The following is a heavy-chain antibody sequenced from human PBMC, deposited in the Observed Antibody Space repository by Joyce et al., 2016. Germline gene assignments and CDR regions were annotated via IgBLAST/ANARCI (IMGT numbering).Heavy chain of an antibody. V-gene: IGHV4-34*01. Sequence: VQLQEWGAGLLKPSETLSLTCAVYGDTLSGYYWSWVRQPPGKGLEWIGEINYSGTTNDNPSLKSRVSISLDKSRNQLFVNMRSVTAADTAVYYCARGRRYFETWGRGTMVTVSS. CDR2: INYSGTT. CDR1: GDTLSGYY. J-gene: IGHJ3*02. D-gene: IGHD1-1*01. CDR3: ARGRRYFET.